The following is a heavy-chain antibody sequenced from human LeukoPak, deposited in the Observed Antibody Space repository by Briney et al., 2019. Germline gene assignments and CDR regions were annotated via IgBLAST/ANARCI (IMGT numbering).Heavy chain of an antibody. D-gene: IGHD6-25*01. CDR1: GFTFSSYS. Sequence: GGSLRLSCAASGFTFSSYSMNWVRQAPGKGLEWVSSISSSSNYIYYADSVKGRFTISRDSAKNTLYLQMNSMRAENTAVYYCARGGYSSGPDYWGQGTLVTVSS. CDR3: ARGGYSSGPDY. J-gene: IGHJ4*02. CDR2: ISSSSNYI. V-gene: IGHV3-21*01.